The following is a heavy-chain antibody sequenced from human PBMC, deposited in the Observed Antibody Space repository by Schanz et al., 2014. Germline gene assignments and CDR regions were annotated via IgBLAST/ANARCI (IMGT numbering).Heavy chain of an antibody. CDR1: GFIFSDHY. CDR3: AREAKWGQWYFDL. Sequence: EVQLVESGGGLVQPGGSLRLSCVVSGFIFSDHYMSWVRQAPGKGLEWVSVIYSGGSTYYADSVKGRLTVSRDNSENTVYLEFHSLRSEDTALYYCAREAKWGQWYFDLWGRGSLVTVSS. J-gene: IGHJ2*01. V-gene: IGHV3-66*02. D-gene: IGHD1-26*01. CDR2: IYSGGST.